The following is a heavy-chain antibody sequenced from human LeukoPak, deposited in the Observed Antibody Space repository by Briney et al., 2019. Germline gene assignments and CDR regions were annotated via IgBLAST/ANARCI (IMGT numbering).Heavy chain of an antibody. J-gene: IGHJ4*02. CDR2: IYYSGST. Sequence: TSETLSLTCTVSGGSISSYYWSWIRQPPGKGLEWIGYIYYSGSTNNNPSLKSRVTISVDTSKNQFSLKLSSVTAADTAIYYCARGYSYGSYYFDYWGQGTLVTVSS. CDR3: ARGYSYGSYYFDY. D-gene: IGHD5-18*01. V-gene: IGHV4-59*01. CDR1: GGSISSYY.